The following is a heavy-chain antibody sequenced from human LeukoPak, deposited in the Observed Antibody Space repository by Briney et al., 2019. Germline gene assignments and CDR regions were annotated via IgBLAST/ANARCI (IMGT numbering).Heavy chain of an antibody. Sequence: SLRLSCAASGFTFDDYAMHWVRQAPGKGLEWVSGISWNSGSIGYADSVKGRFTISRDNAKNTLFLQMNNLRAEDTAVYYCARVDWEGSGSYYSDYWGQGTLVTVSS. J-gene: IGHJ4*02. CDR3: ARVDWEGSGSYYSDY. V-gene: IGHV3-9*01. D-gene: IGHD1-26*01. CDR2: ISWNSGSI. CDR1: GFTFDDYA.